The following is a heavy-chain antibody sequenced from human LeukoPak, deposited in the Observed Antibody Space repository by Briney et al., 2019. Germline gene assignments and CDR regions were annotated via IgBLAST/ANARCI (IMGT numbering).Heavy chain of an antibody. CDR1: GGSITSYY. CDR3: ARQKEVWSGEFAEPAFDY. V-gene: IGHV4-59*01. D-gene: IGHD3-10*01. Sequence: SETLSLACTVSGGSITSYYWTWIRQPPGKGLEWIGSIYYSGSTNYNPSLKSRVTISVDTSKNQFSLKLSSVTAADTALYYCARQKEVWSGEFAEPAFDYWGQGTLVTVSS. J-gene: IGHJ4*02. CDR2: IYYSGST.